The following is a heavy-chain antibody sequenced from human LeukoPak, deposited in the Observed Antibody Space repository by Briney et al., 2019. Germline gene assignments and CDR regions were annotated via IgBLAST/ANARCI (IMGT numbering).Heavy chain of an antibody. V-gene: IGHV1-18*01. CDR1: GYTFTSYG. J-gene: IGHJ5*02. Sequence: ASVKVSCKASGYTFTSYGISWVRQAPGQGLEWMGWISAYNGNTNYAQKLQGRVTMTTDTSTSTAYMELRSLRSDDTAVYYCARYVMVRGVTIHNWFDPWGQGTLVTVSS. CDR3: ARYVMVRGVTIHNWFDP. D-gene: IGHD3-10*01. CDR2: ISAYNGNT.